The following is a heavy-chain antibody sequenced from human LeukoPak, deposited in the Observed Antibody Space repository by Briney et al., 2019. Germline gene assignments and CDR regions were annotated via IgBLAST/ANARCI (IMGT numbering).Heavy chain of an antibody. V-gene: IGHV4-59*01. J-gene: IGHJ4*02. CDR2: IYYSGST. Sequence: SETLSLTCTVSGGSISSYYWSWIRQPPGKGLEWIGYIYYSGSTNYNPSLKSRVTISVDTSKNQFSLKLSSVTAADTAVYYCAREVGSGYSFDCWGQGTLVTVSS. CDR3: AREVGSGYSFDC. D-gene: IGHD3-22*01. CDR1: GGSISSYY.